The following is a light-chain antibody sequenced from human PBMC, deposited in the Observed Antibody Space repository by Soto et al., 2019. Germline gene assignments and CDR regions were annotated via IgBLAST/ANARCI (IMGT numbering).Light chain of an antibody. V-gene: IGLV2-8*01. CDR2: EVT. Sequence: QSALTQPPFASGSPGQSVTISCTGTSSDVGGYNSVSWYQQHPGKAPKLMIYEVTKRPSGVPDRFSGSKSGNTASLTVSGLQAEDEADYYCSSYAGRNNLVFGGGTKVTVL. CDR3: SSYAGRNNLV. CDR1: SSDVGGYNS. J-gene: IGLJ2*01.